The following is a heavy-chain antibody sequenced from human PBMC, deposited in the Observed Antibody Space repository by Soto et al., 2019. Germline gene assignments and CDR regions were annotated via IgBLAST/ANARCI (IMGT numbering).Heavy chain of an antibody. V-gene: IGHV3-33*01. D-gene: IGHD4-17*01. CDR1: GFTFSSYG. J-gene: IGHJ4*02. CDR2: IWYDGSNK. CDR3: ARSEVTTRYNYFDY. Sequence: QVPLVESGGGVVQPGRSLRLSCAASGFTFSSYGMHWVRQAPGKGLEWVAVIWYDGSNKYYADSVKGRFTISRDNSKNTLYLQMNSLRAEDTAVYYCARSEVTTRYNYFDYWGQGTLVTVSS.